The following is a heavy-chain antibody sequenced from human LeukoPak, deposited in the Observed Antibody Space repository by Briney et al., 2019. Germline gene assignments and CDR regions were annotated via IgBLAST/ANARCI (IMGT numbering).Heavy chain of an antibody. V-gene: IGHV3-30-3*01. CDR2: ISYDGSNK. D-gene: IGHD5-24*01. Sequence: GGSLRLSCAASGFTFSSYAMHWVRQAPGKGLEWVAVISYDGSNKYYADSVKGRFTISRDNSKNTLYLQMNSLRAEDTAVYYCARGIRLQRGEDYFDYWGQGTLVTVSS. J-gene: IGHJ4*02. CDR1: GFTFSSYA. CDR3: ARGIRLQRGEDYFDY.